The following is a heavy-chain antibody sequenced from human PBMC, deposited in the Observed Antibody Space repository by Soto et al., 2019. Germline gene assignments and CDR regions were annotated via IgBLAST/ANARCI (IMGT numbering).Heavy chain of an antibody. J-gene: IGHJ4*02. V-gene: IGHV4-61*01. CDR3: ARWRYYYDSSGYYLFDY. Sequence: ETLSLTCTVSGGSVSSGSYYWSWIRQPPGKGLEWIGYIYYSGSTNYNPSLKSRVTISVDTSKNQFSLKLSSVTAADTAVYYCARWRYYYDSSGYYLFDYWGQGTLVTVSS. CDR1: GGSVSSGSYY. D-gene: IGHD3-22*01. CDR2: IYYSGST.